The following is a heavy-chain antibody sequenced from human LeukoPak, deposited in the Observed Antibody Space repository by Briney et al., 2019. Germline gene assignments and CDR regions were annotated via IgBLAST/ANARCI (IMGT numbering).Heavy chain of an antibody. CDR2: IYYSGST. Sequence: SETLSLTCTVSGGSISSYYWSWIRQPPGKGLEWIGYIYYSGSTNYNPSLKSRVTISVDTSKNQFSLKLSSVTAADTAVYYCARVGDSNYAWYFDLWGRGTLVTVSS. CDR3: ARVGDSNYAWYFDL. CDR1: GGSISSYY. J-gene: IGHJ2*01. D-gene: IGHD4-11*01. V-gene: IGHV4-59*01.